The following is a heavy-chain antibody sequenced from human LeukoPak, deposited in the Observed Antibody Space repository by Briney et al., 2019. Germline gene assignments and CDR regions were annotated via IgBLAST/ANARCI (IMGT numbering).Heavy chain of an antibody. CDR2: ISAYNGNT. CDR3: AIEGQTDYYIWSGYHYYMDV. D-gene: IGHD3-3*01. V-gene: IGHV1-18*01. Sequence: ASAKVSCKASGYTFTSYGISWVRQAPGQGLEWMGWISAYNGNTNYAQKLQGRVTMTTDTSTSTAYMELRSLRSDDTAVYYCAIEGQTDYYIWSGYHYYMDVWGKGTTVTVSS. CDR1: GYTFTSYG. J-gene: IGHJ6*03.